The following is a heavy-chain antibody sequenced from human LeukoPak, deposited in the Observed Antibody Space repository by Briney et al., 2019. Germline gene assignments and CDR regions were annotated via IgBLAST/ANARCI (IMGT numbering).Heavy chain of an antibody. Sequence: ASVKVSCKASGYTFTSYYMHWVRQAPGQGLEWLGWMNTNTKNPTYAQGFTGRFVFSLDTSVSTAYLQISSLRAEDTAVYYCARGHYYSNFVADDWGLGTLVTVSS. J-gene: IGHJ4*02. CDR2: MNTNTKNP. V-gene: IGHV7-4-1*02. CDR3: ARGHYYSNFVADD. CDR1: GYTFTSYY. D-gene: IGHD4-11*01.